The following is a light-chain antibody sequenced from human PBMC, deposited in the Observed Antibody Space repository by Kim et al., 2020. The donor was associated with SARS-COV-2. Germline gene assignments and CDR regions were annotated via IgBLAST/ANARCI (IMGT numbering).Light chain of an antibody. CDR3: QSADSSGTYQV. CDR2: KDS. J-gene: IGLJ3*02. V-gene: IGLV3-25*03. CDR1: ALPKQY. Sequence: SPGQTVRITCSGDALPKQYAYWYQQKPGQAPVLVIYKDSERPSGIPERFSGSSSGTTVTLTISGVQAEDEADYYCQSADSSGTYQVFGGGTQLTVL.